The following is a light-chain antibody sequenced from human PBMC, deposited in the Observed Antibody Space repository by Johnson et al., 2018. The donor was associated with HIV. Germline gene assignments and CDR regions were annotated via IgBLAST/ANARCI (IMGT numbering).Light chain of an antibody. CDR3: GTRDSSLIGFYV. Sequence: QSVLTQPPSVSAAPGQKVTISCSGNNSNIGNNYVSWYQHLPGTAPKVLIYDNNKRPSGIPDRFSGSKSGTSATLGITGLQPGDEADYYCGTRDSSLIGFYVFGTGTKVAVL. J-gene: IGLJ1*01. V-gene: IGLV1-51*01. CDR2: DNN. CDR1: NSNIGNNY.